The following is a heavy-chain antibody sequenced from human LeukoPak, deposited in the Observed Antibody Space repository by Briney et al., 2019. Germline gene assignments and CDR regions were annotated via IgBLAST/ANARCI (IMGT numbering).Heavy chain of an antibody. D-gene: IGHD6-19*01. Sequence: GGSLRLSCAASGFTFSSYSMNWVRQAPGKGLEWVSSISSSSRYIYYADSVKGRFTISRDNAKNSLYLQMNSLRAEDTAVYYCAVIAVAGIYFDYWGQGTLVTVSS. J-gene: IGHJ4*02. CDR2: ISSSSRYI. CDR1: GFTFSSYS. CDR3: AVIAVAGIYFDY. V-gene: IGHV3-21*01.